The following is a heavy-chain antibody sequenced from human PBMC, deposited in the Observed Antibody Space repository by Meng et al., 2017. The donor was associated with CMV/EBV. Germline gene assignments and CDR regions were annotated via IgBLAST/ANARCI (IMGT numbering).Heavy chain of an antibody. Sequence: SETLSLTFAVYGGSFSGYYWSWIRQPPGKGLEWIGEINHSGSTNYNPSLKSRVTISVDTSKNQFSLKLSSVTAADTAVYYCARGPYCSSTSCYPSWFDPWGQGTLVTVSS. CDR3: ARGPYCSSTSCYPSWFDP. V-gene: IGHV4-34*01. CDR1: GGSFSGYY. D-gene: IGHD2-2*01. CDR2: INHSGST. J-gene: IGHJ5*02.